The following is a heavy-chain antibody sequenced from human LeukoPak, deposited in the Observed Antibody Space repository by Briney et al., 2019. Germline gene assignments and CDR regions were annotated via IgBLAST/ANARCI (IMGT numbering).Heavy chain of an antibody. CDR1: GGSFSGYY. Sequence: PSETLSLTCAVYGGSFSGYYWSWIRQPPGKGLEWIGEINHSGSTNYNPSLKSRVTISVDTSKNQFSLKLSSVTAADTALYYCARSTYTGSYFGYWGQGTLVTVSS. D-gene: IGHD1-26*01. CDR3: ARSTYTGSYFGY. J-gene: IGHJ4*02. V-gene: IGHV4-34*01. CDR2: INHSGST.